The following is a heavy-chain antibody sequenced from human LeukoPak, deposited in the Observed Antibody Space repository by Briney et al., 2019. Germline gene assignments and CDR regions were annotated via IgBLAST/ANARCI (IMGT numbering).Heavy chain of an antibody. J-gene: IGHJ4*02. V-gene: IGHV6-1*01. D-gene: IGHD3-10*01. CDR3: ARDLLWFGELFSADI. CDR2: TYYRSKWYN. Sequence: SQTLSLTCAIPGDSVSSNSAAWHWIRQSPSRGLEWLGRTYYRSKWYNDYAVSVKSRITINPDTSKNQFSLQLNSVTPEDTAVYYCARDLLWFGELFSADIWGQGTLVTVSS. CDR1: GDSVSSNSAA.